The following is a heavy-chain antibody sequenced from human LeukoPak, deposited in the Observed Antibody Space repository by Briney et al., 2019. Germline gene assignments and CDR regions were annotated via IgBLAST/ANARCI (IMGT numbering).Heavy chain of an antibody. D-gene: IGHD5-18*01. V-gene: IGHV3-23*01. Sequence: SGGSLRLSCAASGFTFSSYAMSWVRQAPGKGLEWVSAISGSGGSTYYADSVKGRFTISRDNSKNTLYLQMNSLRAEDTAVYYCAKIAQLWLQFLDYWGQETLVTVSS. CDR1: GFTFSSYA. J-gene: IGHJ4*02. CDR3: AKIAQLWLQFLDY. CDR2: ISGSGGST.